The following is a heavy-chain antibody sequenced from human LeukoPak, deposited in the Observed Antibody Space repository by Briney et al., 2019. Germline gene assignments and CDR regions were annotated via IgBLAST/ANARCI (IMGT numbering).Heavy chain of an antibody. CDR1: GFTFSSYA. CDR2: ISYDGSNK. V-gene: IGHV3-30-3*01. CDR3: ARIGSWYPPFGYFDY. J-gene: IGHJ4*02. Sequence: GGSLRLSCAASGFTFSSYAMHWVRQAPGKGLKWVAVISYDGSNKYYADSVKGRFTISRDNSKNTLYLQMNSLRAEDTAVYYCARIGSWYPPFGYFDYWGQGTLVTVSS. D-gene: IGHD6-13*01.